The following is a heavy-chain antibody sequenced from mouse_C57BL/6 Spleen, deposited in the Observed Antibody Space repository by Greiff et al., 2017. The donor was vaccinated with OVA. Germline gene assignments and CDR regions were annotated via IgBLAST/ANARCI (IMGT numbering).Heavy chain of an antibody. CDR1: GYTFTSYW. J-gene: IGHJ2*01. D-gene: IGHD3-2*02. Sequence: QVQLQQPGAELVKPGASVKMSCKASGYTFTSYWITWVKQRPGQGLEWIGDIYPGSGSTNYNEKFKSKATLTVDTSSSTAYMQLSSLTSEVSAVYYCARFRGAQATDYWGQGTTLTVSS. CDR2: IYPGSGST. V-gene: IGHV1-55*01. CDR3: ARFRGAQATDY.